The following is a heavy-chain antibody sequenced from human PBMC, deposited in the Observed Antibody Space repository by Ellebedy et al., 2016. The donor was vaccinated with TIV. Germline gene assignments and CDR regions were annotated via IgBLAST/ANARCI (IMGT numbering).Heavy chain of an antibody. J-gene: IGHJ3*02. V-gene: IGHV3-7*02. CDR1: GFTFSSYW. CDR2: IKKDGSEK. Sequence: GGSLRLSXAASGFTFSSYWMSWVRQAPGKGLEWVANIKKDGSEKYYVDSVKGRFTISRDNAKNLLYLQMNSLRAEDTAVYYCVRGFHSFDIWGQGTMVTVSS. CDR3: VRGFHSFDI.